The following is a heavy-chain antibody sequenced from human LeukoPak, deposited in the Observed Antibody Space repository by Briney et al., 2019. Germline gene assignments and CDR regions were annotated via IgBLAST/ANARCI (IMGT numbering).Heavy chain of an antibody. CDR3: AKSSDYYGSGSYLVASYFGDYFDY. J-gene: IGHJ4*02. CDR1: GFTFSSYG. D-gene: IGHD3-10*01. V-gene: IGHV3-30*18. CDR2: TSYDGSNK. Sequence: GGSLRLSCAASGFTFSSYGMHWVRRAPGKGLEWVAVTSYDGSNKYYADSVKGRFTISRDNSKNTLYLQMNSLRAEDTAVYYCAKSSDYYGSGSYLVASYFGDYFDYWGQGTLVTVSS.